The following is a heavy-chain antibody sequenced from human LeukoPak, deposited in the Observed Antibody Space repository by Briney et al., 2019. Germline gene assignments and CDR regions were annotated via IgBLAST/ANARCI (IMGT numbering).Heavy chain of an antibody. D-gene: IGHD3-16*01. CDR3: ANGGGGF. J-gene: IGHJ4*02. Sequence: GGSLRLSCAASGFTFSSYAMSWVRQAPGKGLEWVSAISESGGTTYYADSVKGRFTISRDNSKNTLYLQMNSLRAVDTAIYYCANGGGGFWGQGTLVTVSS. V-gene: IGHV3-23*01. CDR1: GFTFSSYA. CDR2: ISESGGTT.